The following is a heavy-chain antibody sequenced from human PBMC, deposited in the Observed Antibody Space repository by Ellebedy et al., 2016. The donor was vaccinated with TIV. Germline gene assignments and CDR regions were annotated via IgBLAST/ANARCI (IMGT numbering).Heavy chain of an antibody. Sequence: GESLKISCAASGFTVSSNYMSWVRQAPGKGLEWVSVIYSGGSTYYADSVKGRFTISRDNSKNTLYLQMNSLRAEDTAVYYCARDLAVADNGMDVWGQGTTVTVSS. CDR3: ARDLAVADNGMDV. D-gene: IGHD6-19*01. J-gene: IGHJ6*02. CDR2: IYSGGST. CDR1: GFTVSSNY. V-gene: IGHV3-66*01.